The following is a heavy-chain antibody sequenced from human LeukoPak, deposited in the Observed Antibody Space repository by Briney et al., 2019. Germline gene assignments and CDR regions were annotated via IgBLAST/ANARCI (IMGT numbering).Heavy chain of an antibody. Sequence: SLRLSCAASGFTFDDYAMHWVRQAPGKGLEWVSGISWNSGSIGYADSVKGRFTISRDNAKNSLYLQMNSLRAEDTALYYCAKIAVAGTGAFDIWGQGTMVTVSS. D-gene: IGHD6-19*01. J-gene: IGHJ3*02. CDR1: GFTFDDYA. V-gene: IGHV3-9*01. CDR3: AKIAVAGTGAFDI. CDR2: ISWNSGSI.